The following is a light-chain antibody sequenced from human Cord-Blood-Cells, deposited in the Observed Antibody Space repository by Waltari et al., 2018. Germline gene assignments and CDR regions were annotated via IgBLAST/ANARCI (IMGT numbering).Light chain of an antibody. Sequence: SALTQPDSASGSPGASSTMSGTGTSSGVGIYNVVSWYQQHPGKDPKLLIYEGNKRPPGVSNPFSGSKAGNTASLTIAGLQAEDEADYYCCSYAGSSTLVFGGGTKLTVL. V-gene: IGLV2-23*01. CDR2: EGN. CDR1: SSGVGIYNV. J-gene: IGLJ2*01. CDR3: CSYAGSSTLV.